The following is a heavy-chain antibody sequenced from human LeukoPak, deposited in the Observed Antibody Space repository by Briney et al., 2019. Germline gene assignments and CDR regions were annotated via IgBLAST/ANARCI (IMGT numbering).Heavy chain of an antibody. V-gene: IGHV1-2*02. CDR1: GYTFTGYY. D-gene: IGHD6-19*01. CDR2: INPNSGGT. Sequence: GASVKVSCKASGYTFTGYYMHWVRQAPGQGLEWMGWINPNSGGTNYAQKFQGRVTMTRDTSITTTYMELSSLRSDDTAVYYCVRDRHTVAVAATLDYWGQGTLVIASS. CDR3: VRDRHTVAVAATLDY. J-gene: IGHJ4*02.